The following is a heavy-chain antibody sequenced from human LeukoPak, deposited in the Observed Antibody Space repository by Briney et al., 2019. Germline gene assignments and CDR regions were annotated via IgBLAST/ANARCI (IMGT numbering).Heavy chain of an antibody. D-gene: IGHD4-17*01. CDR3: AAALRRSGWYFDL. CDR1: GGTFSSYA. V-gene: IGHV1-69*05. CDR2: IIPIFGTA. J-gene: IGHJ2*01. Sequence: GASVKVSCKASGGTFSSYAISWVRQAPGQGLEWMGGIIPIFGTANYAQKFQERVTITRDMSTSTAYMELSSLRSEDTAVYYCAAALRRSGWYFDLWGRGTLVTVSS.